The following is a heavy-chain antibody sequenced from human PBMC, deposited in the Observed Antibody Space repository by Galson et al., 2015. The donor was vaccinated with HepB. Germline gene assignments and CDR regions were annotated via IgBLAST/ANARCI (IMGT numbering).Heavy chain of an antibody. CDR1: GYTFTSCA. CDR3: ARGLDSSSWFDP. J-gene: IGHJ5*02. D-gene: IGHD6-13*01. CDR2: INAGNGNT. V-gene: IGHV1-3*01. Sequence: SVKVSCKASGYTFTSCAMHWVRQAPGQRLEWMGWINAGNGNTKYPQKFQGRVTITRDTSASTAYMELSSLRSEDTAVYYCARGLDSSSWFDPWGQGTLVTVSS.